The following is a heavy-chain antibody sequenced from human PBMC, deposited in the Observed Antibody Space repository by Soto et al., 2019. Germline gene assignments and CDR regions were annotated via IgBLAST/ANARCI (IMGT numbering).Heavy chain of an antibody. Sequence: GGSLRLSCAASGFTFSTYWMHWVRQAPGKGLVWVARINSDESSTYYADSVKGRFTISRDNAKNTLYLQMNSLRAEDTAVYYCARGLMRRAFDIWGQGTMVTVS. V-gene: IGHV3-74*01. CDR3: ARGLMRRAFDI. J-gene: IGHJ3*02. CDR2: INSDESST. CDR1: GFTFSTYW.